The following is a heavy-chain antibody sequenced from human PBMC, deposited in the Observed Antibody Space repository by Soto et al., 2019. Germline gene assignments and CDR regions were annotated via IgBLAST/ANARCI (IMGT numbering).Heavy chain of an antibody. J-gene: IGHJ3*02. CDR2: FDPGDGET. CDR1: GYTLTELS. V-gene: IGHV1-24*01. Sequence: ASVKVSCKVSGYTLTELSMHWVRQAPGKGLEWMGGFDPGDGETIYAQKFQGRVTMTEDTSTDTAYMELSSLRSEDTAVYYCATDRPIDWNYVIHAFDIWGQGTMVTVSS. D-gene: IGHD1-7*01. CDR3: ATDRPIDWNYVIHAFDI.